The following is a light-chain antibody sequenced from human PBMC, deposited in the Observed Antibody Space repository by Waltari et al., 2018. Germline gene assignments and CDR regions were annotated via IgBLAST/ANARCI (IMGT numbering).Light chain of an antibody. CDR1: SSDVGKYNL. V-gene: IGLV2-14*02. Sequence: QSALTQPASVSGSPGQSITISCTGTSSDVGKYNLVSWYQQHPGKAPKLMIFDVSNRPSGVSNRVSGSKSGNTASLTISGLQAEDEADYYCSSYTSSSTLVFGGGTKLTVL. CDR2: DVS. CDR3: SSYTSSSTLV. J-gene: IGLJ3*02.